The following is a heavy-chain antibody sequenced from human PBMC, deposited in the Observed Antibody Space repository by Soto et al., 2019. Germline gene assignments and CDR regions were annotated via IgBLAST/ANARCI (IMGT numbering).Heavy chain of an antibody. CDR1: GFTFSNYG. D-gene: IGHD6-19*01. CDR2: ISYDGSDK. Sequence: GSLRLSCAVSGFTFSNYGMHWVRQAPGKGLEWVAVISYDGSDKYCADSVKGRFTFSRDNSKNTLYLQMNSLRAEDTAVYYCAKDLAVLGTGGNAFDIWGQGTMVTVSS. CDR3: AKDLAVLGTGGNAFDI. J-gene: IGHJ3*02. V-gene: IGHV3-30*18.